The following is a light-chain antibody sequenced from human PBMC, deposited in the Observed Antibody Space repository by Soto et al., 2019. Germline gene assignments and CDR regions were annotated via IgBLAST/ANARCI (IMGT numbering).Light chain of an antibody. CDR1: SSNIGAEYD. Sequence: QSVLTQPPSVSGAPGQRVAISCTGSSSNIGAEYDVHWYQQLPGTSPKRLIYGDNKRPSGVPDRFSGSKSGTSASLAITGLQPEDEADYYCQSYDSSLTTFVFGTGTKVTV. J-gene: IGLJ1*01. CDR2: GDN. V-gene: IGLV1-40*01. CDR3: QSYDSSLTTFV.